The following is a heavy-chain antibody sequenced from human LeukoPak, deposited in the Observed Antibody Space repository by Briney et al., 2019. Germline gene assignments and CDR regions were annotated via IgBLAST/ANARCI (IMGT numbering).Heavy chain of an antibody. Sequence: GASVKVSCKDSGYTFTGYYMHWVRQAPGQGLEWMGWINPNSGGTNYAQKFQGWVTMTRDTSISTAYMELSRLRSDDTAVYYCARVNLYSSGWKDYWGQGTLVTVSS. V-gene: IGHV1-2*04. D-gene: IGHD6-19*01. CDR3: ARVNLYSSGWKDY. CDR1: GYTFTGYY. CDR2: INPNSGGT. J-gene: IGHJ4*02.